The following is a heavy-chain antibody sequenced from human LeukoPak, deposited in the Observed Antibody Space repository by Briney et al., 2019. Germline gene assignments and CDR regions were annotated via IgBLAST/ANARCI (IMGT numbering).Heavy chain of an antibody. D-gene: IGHD5-24*01. Sequence: SETLSLTCAVYGGSFSGYYWSWIRQPPGKGLEWIGEINHSGSTNYHPSLKSRVTISVDTSKNQFSLKLSSVTAADTAVYYCARVRRWLQPSVYYYYYMDVWGKGTTVTVSS. CDR1: GGSFSGYY. CDR3: ARVRRWLQPSVYYYYYMDV. CDR2: INHSGST. J-gene: IGHJ6*03. V-gene: IGHV4-34*01.